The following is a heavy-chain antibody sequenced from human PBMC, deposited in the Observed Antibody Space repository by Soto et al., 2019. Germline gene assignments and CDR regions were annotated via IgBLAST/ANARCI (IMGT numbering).Heavy chain of an antibody. CDR1: GFTFSSYG. D-gene: IGHD5-12*01. J-gene: IGHJ6*02. CDR3: AKDLHVYIVATSIYYFGMDV. CDR2: ISYDGSNK. Sequence: GGSLRLSCAASGFTFSSYGMHWVRQAPGKGLEWVAVISYDGSNKYYADSVKGRFTISRDNSKNTLYLQMNSLRAEDTAVYYCAKDLHVYIVATSIYYFGMDVWGQGATVTVSS. V-gene: IGHV3-30*18.